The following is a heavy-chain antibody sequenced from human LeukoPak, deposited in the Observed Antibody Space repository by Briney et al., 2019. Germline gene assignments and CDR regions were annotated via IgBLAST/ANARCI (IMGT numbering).Heavy chain of an antibody. CDR2: IYADGYT. CDR3: ARDRRGEKDFDV. CDR1: GFTFSSYS. V-gene: IGHV3-53*04. Sequence: SGGSLRLSCAASGFTFSSYSMNWVRQAPGKGLEWVSAIYADGYTRDAASVKGRFSISRHNSKNTVYLQMDSLRPEDTAVYYCARDRRGEKDFDVWGPGTMVTVSS. J-gene: IGHJ3*01.